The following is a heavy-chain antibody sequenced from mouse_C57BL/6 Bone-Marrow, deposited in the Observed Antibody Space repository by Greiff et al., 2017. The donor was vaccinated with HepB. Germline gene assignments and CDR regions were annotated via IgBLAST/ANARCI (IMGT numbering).Heavy chain of an antibody. CDR3: ARRGISYYDYDESFAY. D-gene: IGHD2-4*01. CDR1: GYSITSGYY. J-gene: IGHJ3*01. V-gene: IGHV3-6*01. CDR2: ISYDGSN. Sequence: QLKVSGPGLVKPSQSLSLTCPVTGYSITSGYYWNWIRQFPGNKLEWMGYISYDGSNNYNPSLKNRISITRDTSKNQFFLKLNSVTTEDTATYYCARRGISYYDYDESFAYWGQGTLVTVSA.